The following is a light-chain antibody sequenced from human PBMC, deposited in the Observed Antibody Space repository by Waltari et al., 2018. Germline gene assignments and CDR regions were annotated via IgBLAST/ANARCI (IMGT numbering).Light chain of an antibody. CDR1: SRDVGGYNY. CDR2: EVS. V-gene: IGLV2-14*01. Sequence: QSALTQPASVSGSPGQSITISCTGTSRDVGGYNYVSWYQQHPGKAPQLMIYEVSNRPSGVSNRFSGSKSGNTASLTISGLQAEDEADYYCSSYTSSSTLGVFGGGTKLTVL. CDR3: SSYTSSSTLGV. J-gene: IGLJ3*02.